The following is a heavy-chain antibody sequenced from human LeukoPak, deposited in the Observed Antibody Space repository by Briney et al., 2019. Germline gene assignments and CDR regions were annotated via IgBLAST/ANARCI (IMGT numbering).Heavy chain of an antibody. Sequence: GGSLRLSCAASGFSFSTYEMNWVRQAPGKGLEWVSFISESGSSTYYGDSVKGRFTISRDNAKNSLYLQMNSLRAEDTALYYCAKDIAATMIVVEAFDIWGQGTMVTVSS. CDR1: GFSFSTYE. CDR3: AKDIAATMIVVEAFDI. V-gene: IGHV3-48*03. D-gene: IGHD3-22*01. CDR2: ISESGSST. J-gene: IGHJ3*02.